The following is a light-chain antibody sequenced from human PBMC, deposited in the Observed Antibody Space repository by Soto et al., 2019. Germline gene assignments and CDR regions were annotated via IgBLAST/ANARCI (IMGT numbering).Light chain of an antibody. CDR1: SSDFGGYNY. CDR3: SSYTSSSILYV. J-gene: IGLJ1*01. V-gene: IGLV2-14*01. Sequence: QSVLTQPASVSGSPAQSFTISCTGTSSDFGGYNYVSWYQQHPGKAPKLMIYDVSNRPSGVSNRFSGSKSGNTASLTISGLQAEDEADYYCSSYTSSSILYVFGTGTKVTVL. CDR2: DVS.